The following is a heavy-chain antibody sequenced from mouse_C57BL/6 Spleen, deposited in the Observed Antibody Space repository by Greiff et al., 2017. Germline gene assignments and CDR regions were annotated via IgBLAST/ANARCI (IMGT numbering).Heavy chain of an antibody. Sequence: VQLKQSGPELVKPGASVKISCKASGYSFTDYNMNWVKQSTGKSLEWIGVINPNYGTTSYNRKFKGKATLTVDQSSSTAYMQLNRLTSEAAAVYDCARGGFGDYGDWFAYWGQGTLVTVSA. CDR1: GYSFTDYN. D-gene: IGHD2-4*01. CDR2: INPNYGTT. CDR3: ARGGFGDYGDWFAY. J-gene: IGHJ3*01. V-gene: IGHV1-39*01.